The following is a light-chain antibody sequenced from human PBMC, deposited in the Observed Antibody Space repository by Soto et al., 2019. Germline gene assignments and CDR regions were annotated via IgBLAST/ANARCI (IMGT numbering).Light chain of an antibody. J-gene: IGKJ1*01. CDR2: TVS. V-gene: IGKV1-39*01. CDR3: KQSYTTSWT. Sequence: DIQMTQSPSSLSASVGDRVTITCRANQTISNYLNWYQQKPGKAPKLLVYTVSNLHSGVPSRFSGGASGTDFTLTISSLQPEDCATYYCKQSYTTSWTFGQGTKVAIK. CDR1: QTISNY.